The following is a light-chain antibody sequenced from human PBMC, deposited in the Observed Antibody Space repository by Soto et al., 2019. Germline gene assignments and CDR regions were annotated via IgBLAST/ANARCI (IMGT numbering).Light chain of an antibody. CDR3: LQDYNYPGT. CDR1: QGIRND. V-gene: IGKV1-6*01. CDR2: AAS. J-gene: IGKJ1*01. Sequence: AIQMTQSPSSLSASVGDRVTITCRASQGIRNDLGWYQQKPGKAPKLLIYAASSLQSGVPSRFSGSGSGTDFTLTISSLQPEDCATDYCLQDYNYPGTFGQGTKVEIK.